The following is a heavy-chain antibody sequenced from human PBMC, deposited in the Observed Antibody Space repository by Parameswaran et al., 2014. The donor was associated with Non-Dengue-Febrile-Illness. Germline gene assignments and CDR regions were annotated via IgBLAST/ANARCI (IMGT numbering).Heavy chain of an antibody. J-gene: IGHJ4*02. Sequence: VRQMPGKGLEWVSYISSSGSTIYYADSVKGRFTISRDNAKNSLYLQMNSLRAEDTAVYYCARAESGGFDYWGQGTLVTVSS. CDR2: ISSSGSTI. CDR3: ARAESGGFDY. V-gene: IGHV3-48*03. D-gene: IGHD2-15*01.